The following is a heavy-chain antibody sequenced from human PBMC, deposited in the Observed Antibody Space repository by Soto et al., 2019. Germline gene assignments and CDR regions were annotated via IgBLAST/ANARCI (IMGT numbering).Heavy chain of an antibody. J-gene: IGHJ5*02. D-gene: IGHD3-3*01. CDR1: GGSISSGGYY. CDR3: ARGPGEWLLSMIDP. Sequence: QVQLQESGPGLVKPSQTLSLTCTVSGGSISSGGYYWSWIRQHPGKGLEWIGYIYYSGSTYYNPSLVSRVTISVDTSKNQFSLKLSSVTAADTAVYYCARGPGEWLLSMIDPWGQGTLVTVSS. V-gene: IGHV4-31*03. CDR2: IYYSGST.